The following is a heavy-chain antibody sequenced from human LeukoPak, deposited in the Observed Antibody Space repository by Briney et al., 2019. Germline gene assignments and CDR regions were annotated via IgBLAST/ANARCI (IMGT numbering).Heavy chain of an antibody. V-gene: IGHV3-23*01. J-gene: IGHJ4*02. CDR1: GFTFSSYA. Sequence: GGSLRLSCAASGFTFSSYAMSWVRQAPGKGLEWVSAISGSGGSTYYADSVKGRFTISRDNSKNTLYLQMNSLRAEDTAVYYCAKHYYDSSGYYGLFDYWGQGTLVTVSS. D-gene: IGHD3-22*01. CDR3: AKHYYDSSGYYGLFDY. CDR2: ISGSGGST.